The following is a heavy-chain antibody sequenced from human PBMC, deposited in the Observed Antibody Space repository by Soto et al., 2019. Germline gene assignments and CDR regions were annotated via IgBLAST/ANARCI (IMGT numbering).Heavy chain of an antibody. CDR2: ISSSSSYI. CDR1: GFTFSNYN. CDR3: ASQYDFLTGFQFDP. Sequence: GGSLRLSCAASGFTFSNYNMNWVRQAPGKGLEWVSSISSSSSYIYYADSVKGRFTISRDNAKNSLYLQMNSLRAEDTAIYFYASQYDFLTGFQFDPRGQGTLVTVSS. V-gene: IGHV3-21*01. J-gene: IGHJ5*02. D-gene: IGHD3-9*01.